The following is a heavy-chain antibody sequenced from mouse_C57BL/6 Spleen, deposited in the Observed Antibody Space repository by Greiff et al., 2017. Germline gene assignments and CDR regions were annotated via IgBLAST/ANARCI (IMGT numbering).Heavy chain of an antibody. J-gene: IGHJ1*03. Sequence: QVQLQQSGAELVKPGASVKISCKASGYAFSSYWMNWVKQRPGKGLEWIGQIYPGDGDTNYNGKFKGKATLTADKSSSTAYMQLSSLTSEDSAVYFCARDYYYASYWYFDVWGTGTTVTVSS. CDR3: ARDYYYASYWYFDV. V-gene: IGHV1-80*01. CDR1: GYAFSSYW. CDR2: IYPGDGDT. D-gene: IGHD1-1*01.